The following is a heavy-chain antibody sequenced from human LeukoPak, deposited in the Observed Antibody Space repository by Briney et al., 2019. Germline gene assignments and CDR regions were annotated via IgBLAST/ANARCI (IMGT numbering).Heavy chain of an antibody. CDR2: IIPIFGTA. J-gene: IGHJ4*02. CDR1: GGTFSSYA. D-gene: IGHD2-15*01. V-gene: IGHV1-69*06. CDR3: ARAVANGGGYIDY. Sequence: SVKVSCMASGGTFSSYAISWVRQAPGQGLEGMGGIIPIFGTANYAKKFQGRVTITADKSTSTAYMEMSSLRSEDTAVYYCARAVANGGGYIDYWGQGTLVTVSS.